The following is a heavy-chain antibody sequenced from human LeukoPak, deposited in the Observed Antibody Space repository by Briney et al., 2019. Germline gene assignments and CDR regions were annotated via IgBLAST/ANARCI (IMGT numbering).Heavy chain of an antibody. Sequence: GESLKISCKGSGYSFTSYWIGWVRQMPGKGLEWMGIIYPGDSDTRYSPSFQGQVTISDDKSISTAYLQWSSLKASDTAMYYCARQQGSYGERSTDAFDIWGQGTMVTVSS. CDR3: ARQQGSYGERSTDAFDI. CDR2: IYPGDSDT. J-gene: IGHJ3*02. CDR1: GYSFTSYW. V-gene: IGHV5-51*01. D-gene: IGHD4-17*01.